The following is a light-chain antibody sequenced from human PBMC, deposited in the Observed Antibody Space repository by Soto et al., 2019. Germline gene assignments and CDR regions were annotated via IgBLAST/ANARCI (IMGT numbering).Light chain of an antibody. CDR1: SSDVGGYNY. CDR2: DVS. V-gene: IGLV2-14*01. CDR3: CSYTSSSTLYV. Sequence: QSVLTQPASVSGSPGQSITISCTGTSSDVGGYNYFSWYQQHPGKAPKLMIYDVSNRPSGVSNRFSGSTSGNTASLTISGLQAEEEADYYCCSYTSSSTLYVFGTGTKLTVL. J-gene: IGLJ1*01.